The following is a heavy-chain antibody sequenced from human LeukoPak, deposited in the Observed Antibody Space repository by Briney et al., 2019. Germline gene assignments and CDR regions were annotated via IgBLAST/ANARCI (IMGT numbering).Heavy chain of an antibody. D-gene: IGHD2-21*02. J-gene: IGHJ3*02. V-gene: IGHV1-8*01. CDR1: GYTFTSYD. CDR3: ARDPDSVVTAISHAFDI. CDR2: MNPNSGNT. Sequence: ASVKVSCKASGYTFTSYDINWVRQATGQGLEWLRWMNPNSGNTGYAQKFQGRVTMTRNTSISTAYMELSSLRSEDTAVYYCARDPDSVVTAISHAFDIWGQGTMVTVSS.